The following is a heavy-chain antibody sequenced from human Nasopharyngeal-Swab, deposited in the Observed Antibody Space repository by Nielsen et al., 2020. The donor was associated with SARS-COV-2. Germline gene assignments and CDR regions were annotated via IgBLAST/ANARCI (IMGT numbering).Heavy chain of an antibody. V-gene: IGHV3-7*01. CDR2: IKQDGSEK. J-gene: IGHJ6*02. CDR1: GFTFSNYW. Sequence: GESLKISCAASGFTFSNYWMSWVRQAPGKGLEWVANIKQDGSEKYYVDSVKGRFTISRDNSKNTLYLQMNSLRAEDTAVYYCAKEPAMVRGRVHYYYYGMDVWGQGTTVTVSS. CDR3: AKEPAMVRGRVHYYYYGMDV. D-gene: IGHD3-10*01.